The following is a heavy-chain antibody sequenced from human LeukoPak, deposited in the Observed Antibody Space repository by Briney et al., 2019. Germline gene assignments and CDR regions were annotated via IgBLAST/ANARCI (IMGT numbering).Heavy chain of an antibody. CDR2: ITGAGNI. CDR1: GFTFYGYA. J-gene: IGHJ4*02. D-gene: IGHD2-15*01. CDR3: AKRRLGAANPGDFDY. V-gene: IGHV3-23*01. Sequence: GGSLRLSCAASGFTFYGYAMSWLRQAPGKGLEWVSTITGAGNIYYADSVKGRFTISRDNSKNTLYLQMNSLRAEDTAVYYCAKRRLGAANPGDFDYWGQGTLVTVSS.